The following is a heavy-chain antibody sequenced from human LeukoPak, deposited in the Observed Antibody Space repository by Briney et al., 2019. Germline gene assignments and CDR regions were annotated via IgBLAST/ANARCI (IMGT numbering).Heavy chain of an antibody. J-gene: IGHJ4*02. D-gene: IGHD6-13*01. Sequence: PSQTLSLTCAISGDDVSTNKATWNWIRQSSSRGLEWLGRTYYRSQWYNDYAVSVKSRITITPDTSTNQFSLHLNSVTPDDTAVYYCVRLVGNSWLDYWGQGTLVTVSS. CDR3: VRLVGNSWLDY. CDR2: TYYRSQWYN. V-gene: IGHV6-1*01. CDR1: GDDVSTNKAT.